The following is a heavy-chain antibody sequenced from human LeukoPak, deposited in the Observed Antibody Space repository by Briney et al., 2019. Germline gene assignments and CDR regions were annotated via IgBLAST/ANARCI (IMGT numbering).Heavy chain of an antibody. CDR1: GYTFTSYG. CDR3: ARGASSSSGYSHYYYYYMDV. J-gene: IGHJ6*03. Sequence: GASVKVSCKASGYTFTSYGSSWVRQAPGQGLEWMGWISAYNGNTNYAQKLQGRVTMTTDTSTSTAYMELRSLRSDDTAVYYCARGASSSSGYSHYYYYYMDVWGKGTTVTVSS. CDR2: ISAYNGNT. D-gene: IGHD6-6*01. V-gene: IGHV1-18*01.